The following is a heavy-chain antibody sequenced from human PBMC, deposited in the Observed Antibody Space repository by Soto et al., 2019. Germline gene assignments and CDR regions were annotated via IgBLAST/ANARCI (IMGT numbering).Heavy chain of an antibody. V-gene: IGHV4-30-4*01. CDR2: TYYTGTT. J-gene: IGHJ6*02. CDR3: AGGYYYYGMDV. CDR1: GGYITIDDYY. Sequence: PSETLSLTCTVSGGYITIDDYYWSWIRQAPGKGLEWIGFTYYTGTTYGNPSLKSRVTMSVDPSRTHFSLRLSSVTAADTAVYYCAGGYYYYGMDVWGQGTTVTVSS.